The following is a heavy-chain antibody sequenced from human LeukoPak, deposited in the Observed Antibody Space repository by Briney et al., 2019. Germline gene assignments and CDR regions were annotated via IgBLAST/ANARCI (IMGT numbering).Heavy chain of an antibody. V-gene: IGHV3-7*01. D-gene: IGHD1-26*01. CDR3: ARSPSGSYNY. J-gene: IGHJ4*02. CDR2: IKQDGSEK. Sequence: AGGSLRLSCAASGFTFSSYAMSWVRQAPGKGLEWVANIKQDGSEKYYVDSVKGRFTISRDNAKNSLYLQMNSLRAEDTAVYYCARSPSGSYNYWGQGTLVTVSS. CDR1: GFTFSSYA.